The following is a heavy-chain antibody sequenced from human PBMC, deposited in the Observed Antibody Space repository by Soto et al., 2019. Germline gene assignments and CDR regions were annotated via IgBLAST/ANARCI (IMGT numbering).Heavy chain of an antibody. Sequence: SETLSLTCAVYGGSFSGYYWSWIRQPPGKGLEWIGEINHSGSTNYNPSLKSRVTISVDTSKNQFSLKLSSVTAADTAVYYCARLRAVAGSDYWGQGTLVTVSS. CDR3: ARLRAVAGSDY. J-gene: IGHJ4*02. CDR1: GGSFSGYY. CDR2: INHSGST. V-gene: IGHV4-34*01. D-gene: IGHD6-19*01.